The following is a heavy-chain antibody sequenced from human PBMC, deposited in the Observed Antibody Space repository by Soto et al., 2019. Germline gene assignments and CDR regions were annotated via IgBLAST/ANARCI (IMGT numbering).Heavy chain of an antibody. Sequence: LSLTCAVYGGSFSGYYWSWIRQPPGKGLEWIGEINHSGSTNYNPSLKSRVTISVDTSKNQFSLKLSSVTAADTAVYYCARDSIVATKSYYYYSMDVWGQGTTVTVSS. CDR3: ARDSIVATKSYYYYSMDV. CDR2: INHSGST. D-gene: IGHD5-12*01. V-gene: IGHV4-34*01. J-gene: IGHJ6*02. CDR1: GGSFSGYY.